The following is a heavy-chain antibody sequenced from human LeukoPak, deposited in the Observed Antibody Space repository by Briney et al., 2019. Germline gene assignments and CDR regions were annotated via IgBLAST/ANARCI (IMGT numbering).Heavy chain of an antibody. Sequence: SETLSLTCAVYDGSFSGYYWSWIRQPPGKGLEWIGEINHSGSTNYNPALKSRVSMSVDTSKNQFSLKLSSVAAADTALYFCTRHPLLPYSSGYYDSWGQGTLVTVSS. CDR1: DGSFSGYY. CDR2: INHSGST. CDR3: TRHPLLPYSSGYYDS. D-gene: IGHD6-19*01. V-gene: IGHV4-34*01. J-gene: IGHJ4*02.